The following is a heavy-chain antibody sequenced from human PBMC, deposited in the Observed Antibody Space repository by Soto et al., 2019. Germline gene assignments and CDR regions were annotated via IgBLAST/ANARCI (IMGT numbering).Heavy chain of an antibody. CDR2: FNTDGLC. CDR1: GVSITSYY. J-gene: IGHJ6*02. V-gene: IGHV4-4*07. Sequence: PSETLSLTCSVSGVSITSYYWSWIRQSAGGGLEWTGRFNTDGLCSFGPSFKSRLSLSLDTSKNPVSLRLISVTAADTAVYFCARVPVAVAATAYYYGLDVWGQGTTVTVSS. D-gene: IGHD2-15*01. CDR3: ARVPVAVAATAYYYGLDV.